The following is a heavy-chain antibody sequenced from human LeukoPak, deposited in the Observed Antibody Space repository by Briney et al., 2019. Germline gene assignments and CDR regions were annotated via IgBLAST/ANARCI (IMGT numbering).Heavy chain of an antibody. CDR2: ISGSGGST. J-gene: IGHJ4*02. CDR3: AKTRLHQYYFDY. D-gene: IGHD2-2*01. Sequence: TGGSLRLSCAASGFTFSSYAMSWVRQAPGKGLEWVSAISGSGGSTYYADSVKGRFTISRDNSKNTLYLQMNSLRAEDTAVYYCAKTRLHQYYFDYWGQGTLVTVSS. V-gene: IGHV3-23*01. CDR1: GFTFSSYA.